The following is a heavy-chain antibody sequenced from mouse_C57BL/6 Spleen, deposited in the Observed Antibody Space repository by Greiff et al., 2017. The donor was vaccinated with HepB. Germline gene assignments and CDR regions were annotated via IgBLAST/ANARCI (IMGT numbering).Heavy chain of an antibody. J-gene: IGHJ3*01. CDR1: GYSITSGYY. CDR3: ARGFYDGPAWFAY. Sequence: EVQLQESGPGLVKPSQSLSLTCSVTGYSITSGYYWNWIRQFPGNKLEWMGYISYDGSNNYNPSLKNRISITRDTSKNQFFLKLNSVTTEDTATYYCARGFYDGPAWFAYWGQGTLVTVSA. CDR2: ISYDGSN. D-gene: IGHD2-3*01. V-gene: IGHV3-6*01.